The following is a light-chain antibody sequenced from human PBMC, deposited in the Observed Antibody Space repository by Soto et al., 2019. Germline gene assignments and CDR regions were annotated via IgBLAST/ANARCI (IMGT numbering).Light chain of an antibody. CDR2: KAS. V-gene: IGKV1-5*03. CDR3: QQYETFSGT. CDR1: ESISIW. Sequence: DIQMTQSPSTLSASVGDTVTITCRASESISIWLAWYQQKPGKAPNLLINKASSLQSEVPSRFSGSGSGTKFTLTIASLQPDDFATYYCQQYETFSGTFGPGTKVDIK. J-gene: IGKJ1*01.